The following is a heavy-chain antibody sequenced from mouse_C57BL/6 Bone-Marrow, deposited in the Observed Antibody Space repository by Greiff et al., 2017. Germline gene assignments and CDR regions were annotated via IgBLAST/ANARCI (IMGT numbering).Heavy chain of an antibody. D-gene: IGHD2-1*01. Sequence: EVKLLESGPGLVKPSQSLSLTCSVTGYSITSGYYWNWIRQFPGNKLEWMGYISYDGSNNYNPSLKNRISITRDTSKNKFFLKLNSVTTEDTATYYCARIYYGNYVGDYWGQGTTLTVSS. CDR3: ARIYYGNYVGDY. CDR2: ISYDGSN. J-gene: IGHJ2*01. CDR1: GYSITSGYY. V-gene: IGHV3-6*01.